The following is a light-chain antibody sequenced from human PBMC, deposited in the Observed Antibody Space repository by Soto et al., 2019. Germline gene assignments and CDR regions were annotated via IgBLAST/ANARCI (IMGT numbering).Light chain of an antibody. CDR1: QSISYW. CDR2: DAS. V-gene: IGKV1-5*01. J-gene: IGKJ5*01. CDR3: QHRSNWPPTIT. Sequence: DIQMTQAPSTLSASVGDRVTITCRASQSISYWLAWYQQKPGKAPTLLIYDASDRATGIPARFSGSGAGTDFTLTISSLEPEDFAVYYCQHRSNWPPTITFGQGTRLENK.